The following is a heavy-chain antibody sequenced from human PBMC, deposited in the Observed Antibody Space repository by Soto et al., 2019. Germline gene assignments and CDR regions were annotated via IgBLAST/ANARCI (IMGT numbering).Heavy chain of an antibody. J-gene: IGHJ6*02. CDR1: GYTFTSYC. CDR3: ARDLSSSWSYYNHDMDV. D-gene: IGHD6-13*01. V-gene: IGHV1-18*04. CDR2: ISAYNGNT. Sequence: ASVKVSCKASGYTFTSYCISWVRQAPVQGLEWMGWISAYNGNTNYAQKLQGRVTMTTGTSTSTAYMELRSLRSDDTAVYYCARDLSSSWSYYNHDMDVWGQGTTVTVSS.